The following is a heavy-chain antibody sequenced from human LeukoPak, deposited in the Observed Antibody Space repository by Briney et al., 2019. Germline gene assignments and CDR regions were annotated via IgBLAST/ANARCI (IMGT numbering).Heavy chain of an antibody. J-gene: IGHJ4*02. Sequence: PGGSLRLSCAVSGFTFSDHYMNWVRQAPGKGLEWVSSISSSSSYIYYADSVKGRFTISRDNAKNSLYLQMNSLRAEDTAVYYCARGQPGGPKVVGGVIVMFWGQGTLVTVSS. CDR1: GFTFSDHY. CDR2: ISSSSSYI. V-gene: IGHV3-21*01. CDR3: ARGQPGGPKVVGGVIVMF. D-gene: IGHD3-16*02.